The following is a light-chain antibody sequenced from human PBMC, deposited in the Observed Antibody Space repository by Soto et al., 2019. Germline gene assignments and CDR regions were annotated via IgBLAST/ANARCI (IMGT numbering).Light chain of an antibody. Sequence: DIQMTQSPSSLSTSVGDRVTITCRACQGISNFLAWYQHKPGKVPKLLIYAASTLQSGVPSRFSGSGSGTDFTLTISSLQPEDVATYYCQKYKSAPSLTFGGGTKVEIK. J-gene: IGKJ4*01. CDR2: AAS. CDR1: QGISNF. V-gene: IGKV1-27*01. CDR3: QKYKSAPSLT.